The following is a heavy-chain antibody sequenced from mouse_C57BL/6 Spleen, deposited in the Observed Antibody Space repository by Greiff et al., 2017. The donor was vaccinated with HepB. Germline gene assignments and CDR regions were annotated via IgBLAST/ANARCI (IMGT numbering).Heavy chain of an antibody. CDR3: TSKNYDYDGYYFDY. J-gene: IGHJ2*01. Sequence: VKLMESGAELVRPGASVTLSCKASGYTFTDYEMHWVKQTPVHGLEWIGAIDPETGGTAYNQKFKGKAILTADKSSSTAYMELRSLTSEDSAVYYCTSKNYDYDGYYFDYWGQGTTLTVSS. CDR1: GYTFTDYE. V-gene: IGHV1-15*01. D-gene: IGHD2-4*01. CDR2: IDPETGGT.